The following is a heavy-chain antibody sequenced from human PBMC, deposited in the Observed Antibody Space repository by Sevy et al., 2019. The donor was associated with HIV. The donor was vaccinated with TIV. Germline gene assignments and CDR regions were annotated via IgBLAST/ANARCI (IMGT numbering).Heavy chain of an antibody. V-gene: IGHV4-61*02. D-gene: IGHD2-21*01. Sequence: SETLSLTCTVSGGSISSGNYYWSWIRQPAGKGLEWIGRIFTSGSTNYNPSLKSRRTISGDTSKNQFSLKLSSVTAADTAVYYCAREDGISAFDIWGRGTMVTVSS. CDR3: AREDGISAFDI. CDR2: IFTSGST. CDR1: GGSISSGNYY. J-gene: IGHJ3*02.